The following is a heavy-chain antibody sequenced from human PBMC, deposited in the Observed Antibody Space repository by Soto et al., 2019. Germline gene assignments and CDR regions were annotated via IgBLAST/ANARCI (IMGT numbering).Heavy chain of an antibody. Sequence: SETLSLTCAVYGGSFSGCYWSWIHQPPGKGLEWIGEINHSGSTNYNPSLKSRVTISVDTSKNQFSLKLSSVTAADTAVYYCARGLTYSSSWYNWFDPWGQGTLVTVSS. V-gene: IGHV4-34*01. D-gene: IGHD6-13*01. CDR2: INHSGST. CDR3: ARGLTYSSSWYNWFDP. CDR1: GGSFSGCY. J-gene: IGHJ5*02.